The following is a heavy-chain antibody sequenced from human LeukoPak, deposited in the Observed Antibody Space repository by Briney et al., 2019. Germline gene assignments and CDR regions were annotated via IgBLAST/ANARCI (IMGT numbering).Heavy chain of an antibody. Sequence: SQTLSLTCTVSGGSINGNDYYWGWIRQPAGTGLEWIGHNYTGGSTNYNPSLKSRVTMSVDTSKNQFSLKLSSVTAADTAMYYCARNHPWGGVNYWGQGTLVTVSS. CDR3: ARNHPWGGVNY. CDR2: NYTGGST. CDR1: GGSINGNDYY. J-gene: IGHJ4*02. D-gene: IGHD2-8*02. V-gene: IGHV4-61*09.